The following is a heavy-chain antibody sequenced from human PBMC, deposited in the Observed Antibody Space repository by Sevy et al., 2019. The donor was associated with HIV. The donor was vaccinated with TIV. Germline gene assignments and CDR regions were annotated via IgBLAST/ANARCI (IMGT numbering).Heavy chain of an antibody. CDR2: IYYSGST. V-gene: IGHV4-59*01. Sequence: SETLSLTCTVSGGSISSYYWSWIRQPPGKGLEWIGYIYYSGSTNYNPSLKSRVTISVDTSKNQFSLKLSSVTAAETAVYYCARGLIREYCSSTSCYEEYYYYYYMDVWGKGTTVTVSS. D-gene: IGHD2-2*01. CDR3: ARGLIREYCSSTSCYEEYYYYYYMDV. CDR1: GGSISSYY. J-gene: IGHJ6*03.